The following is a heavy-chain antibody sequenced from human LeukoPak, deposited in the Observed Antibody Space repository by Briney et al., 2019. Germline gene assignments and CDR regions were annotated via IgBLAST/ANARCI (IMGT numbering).Heavy chain of an antibody. Sequence: GGSLRLSCVASGFTFSNYAMSWVRQAPGKGLEWVSVINGGGGSAYYADSVKGRFTISRDNSKNTLYLQMNSLRAEDTAVYYCAKVRIQLWPRGYFDYWGQGTLVTVSS. D-gene: IGHD5-18*01. CDR1: GFTFSNYA. CDR2: INGGGGSA. V-gene: IGHV3-23*01. J-gene: IGHJ4*02. CDR3: AKVRIQLWPRGYFDY.